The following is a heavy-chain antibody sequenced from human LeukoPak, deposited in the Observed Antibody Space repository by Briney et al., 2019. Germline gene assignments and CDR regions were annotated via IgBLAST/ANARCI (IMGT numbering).Heavy chain of an antibody. CDR1: GFTVGASS. CDR3: ANWPEGLRTFDY. J-gene: IGHJ4*02. V-gene: IGHV3-23*01. Sequence: PGGSLRLSYTTSGFTVGASSTTSVRQAPGKGLEWVSAITGSGGGTSYGDSVKGRFTISRDNSKNTLYLQMNSLRAEDTAVYYSANWPEGLRTFDYWGQGTLVTVSS. CDR2: ITGSGGGT. D-gene: IGHD5-12*01.